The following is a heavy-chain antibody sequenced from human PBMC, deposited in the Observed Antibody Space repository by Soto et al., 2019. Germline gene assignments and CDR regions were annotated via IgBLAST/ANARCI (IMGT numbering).Heavy chain of an antibody. Sequence: GGSLRLSFAASGFTFSSYGIHWVRQAPGKWLEWAAVIWYDGSNKYYADSVKGRFTISRDNSKNTLYLQMNSLRAEDTAVYYCAREAFRKQQLLSRLFWFDPWGQGNLVTVSS. D-gene: IGHD6-13*01. J-gene: IGHJ5*02. V-gene: IGHV3-33*01. CDR3: AREAFRKQQLLSRLFWFDP. CDR2: IWYDGSNK. CDR1: GFTFSSYG.